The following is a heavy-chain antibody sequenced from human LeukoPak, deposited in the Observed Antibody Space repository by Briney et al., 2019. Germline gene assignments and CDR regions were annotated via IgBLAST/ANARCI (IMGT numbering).Heavy chain of an antibody. CDR2: IYHSGST. CDR3: ARDKVTLSLFRLVPAEDNLFNP. J-gene: IGHJ5*02. V-gene: IGHV4-38-2*02. D-gene: IGHD2-2*01. CDR1: GYSISSGYY. Sequence: SETLSLTCTVSGYSISSGYYWGWIRQPPGKGLEWIGSIYHSGSTYYNPSLKSRVTISVDTSKNQFSLKLSSVTAADTAVYYCARDKVTLSLFRLVPAEDNLFNPWGQGTLVTVSS.